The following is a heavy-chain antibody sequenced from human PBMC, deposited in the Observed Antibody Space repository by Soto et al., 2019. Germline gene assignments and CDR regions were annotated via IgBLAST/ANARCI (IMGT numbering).Heavy chain of an antibody. Sequence: ASVKVSCKASGYTFTSYYMHWVRQAPGQGLEWMGIINPSGGSTSYAQKFQGRVTMTRDTSTSTVYMELSSLRSEDTAVYYCARGVVPAATLAGNWFDPWGQGTLVTVSS. J-gene: IGHJ5*02. CDR1: GYTFTSYY. CDR3: ARGVVPAATLAGNWFDP. V-gene: IGHV1-46*03. CDR2: INPSGGST. D-gene: IGHD2-2*01.